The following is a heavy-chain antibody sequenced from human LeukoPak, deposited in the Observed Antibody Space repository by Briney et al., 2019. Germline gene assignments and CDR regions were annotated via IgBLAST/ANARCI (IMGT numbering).Heavy chain of an antibody. D-gene: IGHD3/OR15-3a*01. CDR2: ISGTGA. CDR3: ARTHGDYYFDY. V-gene: IGHV3-23*01. Sequence: GGSLRLSCAASGFTFSSYAMSWVRQAPGKGLEWVSSISGTGAYYADSVRGRFTTSRDNSKNTLFLQMSRLRAEDTAVYHCARTHGDYYFDYWGLGTLVTVSS. J-gene: IGHJ4*02. CDR1: GFTFSSYA.